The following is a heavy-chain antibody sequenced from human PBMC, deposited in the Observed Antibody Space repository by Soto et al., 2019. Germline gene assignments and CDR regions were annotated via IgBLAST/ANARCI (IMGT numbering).Heavy chain of an antibody. CDR3: ARDGSGYCSGGSCYSYAFDI. D-gene: IGHD2-15*01. Sequence: ASVKVSCKASGYTFTSYYMHWVRQAPGQGLEWMGIINPSGGSTSYAQKSQGRVTMTRDTSTSTVYMELSSLRSEDTAVYYCARDGSGYCSGGSCYSYAFDIWGQGTMVTVSS. CDR2: INPSGGST. J-gene: IGHJ3*02. V-gene: IGHV1-46*03. CDR1: GYTFTSYY.